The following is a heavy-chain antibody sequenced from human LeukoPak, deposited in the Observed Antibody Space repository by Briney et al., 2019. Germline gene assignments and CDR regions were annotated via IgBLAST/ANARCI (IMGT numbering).Heavy chain of an antibody. Sequence: GSLRLSCAASGFTFSSYSMNWVRQAPGKGLEWVSYISSSSSTIYYADSVKGRFTISRDNAKNSLYLQMNSLRAEDTAVYYCARGGPTGAIDDWGQGTLVTVSS. V-gene: IGHV3-48*04. J-gene: IGHJ4*02. CDR2: ISSSSSTI. CDR1: GFTFSSYS. D-gene: IGHD1-1*01. CDR3: ARGGPTGAIDD.